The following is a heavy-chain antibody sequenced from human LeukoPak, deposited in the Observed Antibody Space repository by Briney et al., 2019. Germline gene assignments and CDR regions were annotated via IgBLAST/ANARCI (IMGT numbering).Heavy chain of an antibody. CDR3: ARGNYQLYAFDV. J-gene: IGHJ3*01. Sequence: ASVKVSCTASGYTFTAYYIHWVRQAPGQGLEWMGWISPNTGVTNFAPSFRGRVTMTSDTSNNTVYIQLNSLTSDDTAFFYCARGNYQLYAFDVWGQGTLLTVSS. CDR1: GYTFTAYY. CDR2: ISPNTGVT. D-gene: IGHD5-24*01. V-gene: IGHV1-2*02.